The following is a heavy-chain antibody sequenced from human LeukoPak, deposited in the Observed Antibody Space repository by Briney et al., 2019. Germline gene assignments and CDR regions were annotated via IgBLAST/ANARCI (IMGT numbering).Heavy chain of an antibody. CDR1: GFTFSTYA. CDR2: ISSDGSNK. CDR3: ARTGDCSSTSCYLPFDY. J-gene: IGHJ4*02. V-gene: IGHV3-30*04. Sequence: GGSLRLSCAASGFTFSTYAIHWVRQAPGKGLEWVAIISSDGSNKYYRDSVKGRFTVSRDNSKNTLYLQMNSLRPEDTAVYYCARTGDCSSTSCYLPFDYWGQGTLVTVSS. D-gene: IGHD2-2*01.